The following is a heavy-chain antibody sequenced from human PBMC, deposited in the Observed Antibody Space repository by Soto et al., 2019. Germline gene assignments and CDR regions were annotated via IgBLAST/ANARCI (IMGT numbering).Heavy chain of an antibody. Sequence: ASVKVSCKASGYTFTGYYMHWVRQAPGQGLEWMGWINTNSGGTNYAQKFQGWVTMTRDTSISTAYMELSRLRSDDTAVYYCARTPYSSGRYLEPNDYYFDYWGQGTLVTVSS. D-gene: IGHD6-19*01. CDR1: GYTFTGYY. CDR2: INTNSGGT. V-gene: IGHV1-2*04. J-gene: IGHJ4*02. CDR3: ARTPYSSGRYLEPNDYYFDY.